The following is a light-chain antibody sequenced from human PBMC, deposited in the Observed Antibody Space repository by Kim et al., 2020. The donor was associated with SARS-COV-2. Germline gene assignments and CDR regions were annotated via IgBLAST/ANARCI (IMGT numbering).Light chain of an antibody. CDR1: QSVSSY. CDR3: QQRSNWPIFT. CDR2: DAS. Sequence: FPGERPTLSCRASQSVSSYLAWYQQKPGQAPRLLIYDASNRATGIPARFSGSGSGTDFTLTISSLEPEDFAVYYCQQRSNWPIFTFGPGTKVDIK. V-gene: IGKV3-11*01. J-gene: IGKJ3*01.